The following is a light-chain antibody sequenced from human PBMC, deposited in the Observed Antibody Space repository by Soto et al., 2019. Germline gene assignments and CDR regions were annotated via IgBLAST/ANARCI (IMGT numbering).Light chain of an antibody. CDR2: KVS. CDR3: SSYTTSTTLVV. Sequence: QSALTQPASMPGSPGQSITISCTGTSSDVGGYNYVSWYQQHPGKAPKLMIYKVSHRPSGVSDRFSGSKSGNTASLTISGLQAEDEADYYCSSYTTSTTLVVFGGGTKLTVL. CDR1: SSDVGGYNY. J-gene: IGLJ3*02. V-gene: IGLV2-14*01.